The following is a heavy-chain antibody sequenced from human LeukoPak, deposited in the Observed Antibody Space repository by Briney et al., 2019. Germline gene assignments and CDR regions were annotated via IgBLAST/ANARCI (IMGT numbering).Heavy chain of an antibody. CDR3: ARSVVAATETFDY. Sequence: TGGSLRLSCAASGFAFSYFYMTWIRQAPGKGLEWVSYISSSGSTIYYADSVKGRLTISRDNAKSSLYLQMNSLRAEDTAVYYCARSVVAATETFDYWGQGTLVTVSS. CDR1: GFAFSYFY. D-gene: IGHD2-15*01. V-gene: IGHV3-11*04. J-gene: IGHJ4*02. CDR2: ISSSGSTI.